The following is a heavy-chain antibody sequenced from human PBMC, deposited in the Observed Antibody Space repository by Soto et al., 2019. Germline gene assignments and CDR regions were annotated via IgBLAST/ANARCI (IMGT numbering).Heavy chain of an antibody. CDR1: GVSISSYY. D-gene: IGHD3-10*01. CDR2: IYYSGST. CDR3: ARGSGYYGSFSPNYFDY. Sequence: SETLSLTWTVSGVSISSYYWSWIRQPPGKGLEWIGYIYYSGSTNYNPSLKSRITILIDTSKKQFSLKLNSVTAADTAVYYCARGSGYYGSFSPNYFDYWGQGILFTVSS. J-gene: IGHJ4*02. V-gene: IGHV4-59*01.